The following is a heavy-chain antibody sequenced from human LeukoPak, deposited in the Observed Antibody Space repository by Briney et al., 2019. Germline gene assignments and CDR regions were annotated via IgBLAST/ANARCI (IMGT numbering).Heavy chain of an antibody. CDR3: AREVLQLGIVAFDY. V-gene: IGHV3-48*01. Sequence: GGSLRLSCAASGFTFSSYSMNWVRQAPGKGLEWVSYISSSSSTIYYADSVKGRFTISRDNSKNTLYLQMNSLRAEDTAVYYCAREVLQLGIVAFDYWGQGTLVTVSS. J-gene: IGHJ4*02. D-gene: IGHD1-1*01. CDR2: ISSSSSTI. CDR1: GFTFSSYS.